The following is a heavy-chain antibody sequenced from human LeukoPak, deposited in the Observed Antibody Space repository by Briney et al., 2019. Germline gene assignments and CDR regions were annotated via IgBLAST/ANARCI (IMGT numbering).Heavy chain of an antibody. J-gene: IGHJ6*02. V-gene: IGHV3-74*01. CDR3: ASPYRGTMIRGHGMDV. Sequence: QSGGSLRLSCEASGFTFSTYWMHWVRHAPGKGLGWVSRVNSDGSVTSYADSVRGRFTISRDNAKNTLYLQMNSLRHEDTAMYYCASPYRGTMIRGHGMDVWGQGTTVTVFS. CDR2: VNSDGSVT. D-gene: IGHD3-10*01. CDR1: GFTFSTYW.